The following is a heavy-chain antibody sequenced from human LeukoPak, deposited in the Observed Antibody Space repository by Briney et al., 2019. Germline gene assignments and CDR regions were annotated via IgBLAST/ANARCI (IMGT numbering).Heavy chain of an antibody. J-gene: IGHJ4*02. D-gene: IGHD5-24*01. CDR2: ISSSSTI. Sequence: GGSLRLSCAASGFTFSSYSMNWVRQAPGKGLEWVSYISSSSTIYYADSVKGRFTISRDNAKNSLYLQMNSLRAEDTAVYYCARGFDGYPDYWGQGTLVTVSS. CDR3: ARGFDGYPDY. CDR1: GFTFSSYS. V-gene: IGHV3-48*04.